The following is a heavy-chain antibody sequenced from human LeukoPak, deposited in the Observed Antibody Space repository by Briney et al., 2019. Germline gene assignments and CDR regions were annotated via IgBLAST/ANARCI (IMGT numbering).Heavy chain of an antibody. CDR1: GFTFSSYA. D-gene: IGHD6-13*01. Sequence: GGSLRLSCAASGFTFSSYAMSWVRQAPGKGLEWVSAISGSGGSTYYADSVEGRFTISRDNSKNTLYLQMNSLRAEDTAVYYCAKDLGSWSYYFDFWGQGTLVTVSS. CDR2: ISGSGGST. J-gene: IGHJ4*02. V-gene: IGHV3-23*01. CDR3: AKDLGSWSYYFDF.